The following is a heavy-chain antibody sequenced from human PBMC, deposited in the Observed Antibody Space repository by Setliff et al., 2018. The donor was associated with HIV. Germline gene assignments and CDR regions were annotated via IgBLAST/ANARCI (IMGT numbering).Heavy chain of an antibody. Sequence: PSETLSLTCTVSGGPISSGSYYWTWIRQPAGKGLEWIGHIYTSGITNYNPSLKSRVTISVDTSKNQFSLKLSSVTAADTAVYYCVRGSDWGSFRYWGQGTLVTVSS. CDR1: GGPISSGSYY. V-gene: IGHV4-61*09. CDR3: VRGSDWGSFRY. D-gene: IGHD3-16*02. CDR2: IYTSGIT. J-gene: IGHJ4*02.